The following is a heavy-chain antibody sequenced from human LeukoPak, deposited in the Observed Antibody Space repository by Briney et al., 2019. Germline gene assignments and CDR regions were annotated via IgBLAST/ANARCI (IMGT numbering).Heavy chain of an antibody. Sequence: GASVTVSFKSSVYTFTSYYMHGVGQAPGQGGEWMGFINPNSGGTNYAQKFQGSVTMTRYTSISTAYMELSRLRSDDTAVYYCASATSSSPSDYWGQGTLVTVSS. V-gene: IGHV1-2*02. J-gene: IGHJ4*02. CDR2: INPNSGGT. CDR1: VYTFTSYY. CDR3: ASATSSSPSDY. D-gene: IGHD6-13*01.